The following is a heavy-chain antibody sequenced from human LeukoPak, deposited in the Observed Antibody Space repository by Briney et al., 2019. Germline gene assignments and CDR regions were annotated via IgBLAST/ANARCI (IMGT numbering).Heavy chain of an antibody. V-gene: IGHV3-7*04. D-gene: IGHD6-6*01. Sequence: GGSLRLSCAASGFTFSSYWMSWVRQAPGKGLEWVANIKQDGSEKYYVDSVKGRFTISRDNAKNSLYLQMNSLRAEDTAVYYCATETSHFLPGTVDCWGQGTLVTVSS. CDR2: IKQDGSEK. CDR1: GFTFSSYW. CDR3: ATETSHFLPGTVDC. J-gene: IGHJ4*02.